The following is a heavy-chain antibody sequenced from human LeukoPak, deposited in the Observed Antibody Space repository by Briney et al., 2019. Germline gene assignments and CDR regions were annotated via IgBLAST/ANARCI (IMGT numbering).Heavy chain of an antibody. CDR1: GFTFSSYS. Sequence: GGSLRLSCAASGFTFSSYSMNWVRQAPGKGLEWVSSISSSSRYIYYADSVKGRFTISRDNAKNSLYLQMNSLRAEDTAVYYCARMQSGYSYGYDYWGQGTLVTVSS. V-gene: IGHV3-21*01. CDR2: ISSSSRYI. D-gene: IGHD5-18*01. J-gene: IGHJ4*02. CDR3: ARMQSGYSYGYDY.